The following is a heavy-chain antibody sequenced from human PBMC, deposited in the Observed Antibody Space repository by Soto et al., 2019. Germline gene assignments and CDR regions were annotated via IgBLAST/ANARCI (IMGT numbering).Heavy chain of an antibody. Sequence: GGSLRLSCAASGFTFSSYAMHWVRQAPGKGLEWVAVISYDGSNKYYADSVKGRFTISRDNSKNTLYLQMNSLRAEDTAVYYCARDACSGGSCYGNWFDPWGQGTPVTVSS. CDR1: GFTFSSYA. CDR2: ISYDGSNK. CDR3: ARDACSGGSCYGNWFDP. J-gene: IGHJ5*02. D-gene: IGHD2-15*01. V-gene: IGHV3-30-3*01.